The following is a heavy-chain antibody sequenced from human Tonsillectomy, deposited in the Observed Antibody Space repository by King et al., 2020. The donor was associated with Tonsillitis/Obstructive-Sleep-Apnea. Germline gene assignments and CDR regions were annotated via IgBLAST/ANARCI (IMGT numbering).Heavy chain of an antibody. V-gene: IGHV4-34*01. D-gene: IGHD3-3*01. Sequence: VQLQQWGAGLLKPSETLSLTCAVYGGSFSGYYWSWIRQPPGKGLEWIGEINHSGSTNYNPSLKSRVTISVDTSKNQFSLKLSSVTAADTAVYYCAGGSVLRFLEWLLRRTLYFDYWGQGTLVTVSS. CDR2: INHSGST. CDR3: AGGSVLRFLEWLLRRTLYFDY. J-gene: IGHJ4*02. CDR1: GGSFSGYY.